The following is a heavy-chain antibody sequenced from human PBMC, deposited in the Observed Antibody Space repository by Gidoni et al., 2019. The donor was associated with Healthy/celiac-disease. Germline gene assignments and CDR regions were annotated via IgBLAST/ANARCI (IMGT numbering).Heavy chain of an antibody. CDR1: GGYISSYY. D-gene: IGHD4-4*01. CDR3: ARGPTAGYFDY. CDR2: IYYSGST. Sequence: QVQLQASGPGLVQPSDTLSLTCTVHGGYISSYYWSWLRQPPGKGLEWIGDIYYSGSTNYNPSRKRRVTISVDTSKNQFSLKLSSVTAADTAVYYCARGPTAGYFDYWGQGTLVTVSS. V-gene: IGHV4-59*07. J-gene: IGHJ4*02.